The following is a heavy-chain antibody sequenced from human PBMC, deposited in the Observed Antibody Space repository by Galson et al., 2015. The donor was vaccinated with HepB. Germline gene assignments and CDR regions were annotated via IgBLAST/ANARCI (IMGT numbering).Heavy chain of an antibody. CDR2: ISSSSSTI. J-gene: IGHJ4*02. CDR1: GFTFSSYS. CDR3: ARVDDSSGYYYINRYYFDY. D-gene: IGHD3-22*01. V-gene: IGHV3-48*01. Sequence: SLRLSCAASGFTFSSYSMNWVRQAPGKGLEWVSYISSSSSTIYYADSVKDRFTISRDNAKNSLYLQMNSLRAEDTAVYYCARVDDSSGYYYINRYYFDYWGQGTLVTVSS.